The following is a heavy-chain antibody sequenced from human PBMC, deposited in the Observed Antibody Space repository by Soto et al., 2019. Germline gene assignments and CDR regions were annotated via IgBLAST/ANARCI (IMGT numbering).Heavy chain of an antibody. D-gene: IGHD3-10*01. J-gene: IGHJ5*02. V-gene: IGHV1-69*02. Sequence: QVQLVQSGAEVKKPGSSVKVSCKASGGTFSSYTISWVRQAPGQGLEWMGRIIPILGIANYAQKFQGRVTIPADKSTSTAYTELSSLRSEDTAVYYCARGGDGSGSYYPWFDPWGQGTLVTVSS. CDR1: GGTFSSYT. CDR2: IIPILGIA. CDR3: ARGGDGSGSYYPWFDP.